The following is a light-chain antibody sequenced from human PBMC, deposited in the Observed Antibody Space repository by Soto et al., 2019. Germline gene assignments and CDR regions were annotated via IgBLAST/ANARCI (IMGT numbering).Light chain of an antibody. CDR2: GAS. J-gene: IGKJ1*01. Sequence: DTVLTHCPGTVSLSPGARATLSCRASQRVSSSDLAWYQQKPVQAPRPLIYGASSRAIGLPDRFSGSGSGTDFTLTISRLEPEDFAVYYCQQYGSSPWTFGQGPNVE. CDR1: QRVSSSD. V-gene: IGKV3-20*01. CDR3: QQYGSSPWT.